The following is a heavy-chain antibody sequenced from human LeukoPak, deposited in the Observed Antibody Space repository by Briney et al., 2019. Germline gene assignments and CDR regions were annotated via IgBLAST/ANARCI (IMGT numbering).Heavy chain of an antibody. CDR3: ARDIFYYGSGSPLD. D-gene: IGHD3-10*01. Sequence: PSETLSLTCTVSGGSISSYYWSWIRQPAGKGLEWIGRIYTSGSTNYNPSLKSRVTMSVDTSKNQFSLKLSSVTAADTAVYYCARDIFYYGSGSPLDWGQGTLVTVSS. CDR2: IYTSGST. J-gene: IGHJ4*02. V-gene: IGHV4-4*07. CDR1: GGSISSYY.